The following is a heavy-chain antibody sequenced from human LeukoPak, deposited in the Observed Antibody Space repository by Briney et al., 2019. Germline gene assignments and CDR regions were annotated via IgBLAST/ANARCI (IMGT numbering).Heavy chain of an antibody. D-gene: IGHD2-15*01. J-gene: IGHJ4*02. CDR2: IKQDASEK. V-gene: IGHV3-7*01. CDR3: ARDLVGGAFDY. CDR1: GFTFNSYW. Sequence: GGSLRLSCAASGFTFNSYWMNWVRQAPGKGLEWVANIKQDASEKYYVASVKGRFTISRDNAKNSLYLQMNSLRAEDTAVYYCARDLVGGAFDYWGQGTLVTVSS.